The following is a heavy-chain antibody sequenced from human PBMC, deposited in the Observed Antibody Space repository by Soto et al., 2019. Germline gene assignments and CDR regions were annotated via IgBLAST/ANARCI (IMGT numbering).Heavy chain of an antibody. Sequence: SQTLSLTCAISGDSVSTNSATWDWIRHSPSRGLEWLGRTYYRSKWYNDYAVSVKGRITINPDTSNNQLSLQLNPVTPDDTAVYYCARLIGNSWLDSWGQGTLVTVSS. CDR1: GDSVSTNSAT. J-gene: IGHJ5*01. CDR3: ARLIGNSWLDS. CDR2: TYYRSKWYN. V-gene: IGHV6-1*01. D-gene: IGHD2-8*01.